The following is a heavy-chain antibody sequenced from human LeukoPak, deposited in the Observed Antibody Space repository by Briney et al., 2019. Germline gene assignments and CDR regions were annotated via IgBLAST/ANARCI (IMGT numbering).Heavy chain of an antibody. D-gene: IGHD1-26*01. CDR3: TTRGGSFSIFDY. CDR1: GFTFSDAW. Sequence: GGSLRLSCAASGFTFSDAWMSWVRQAPGKGLEWVGRIKSKTDGGTTDYAAPVKGRFTISRDDSKNTLYLQLNSLKTEDTAVYYCTTRGGSFSIFDYWGQGTLVTVSS. CDR2: IKSKTDGGTT. J-gene: IGHJ4*02. V-gene: IGHV3-15*01.